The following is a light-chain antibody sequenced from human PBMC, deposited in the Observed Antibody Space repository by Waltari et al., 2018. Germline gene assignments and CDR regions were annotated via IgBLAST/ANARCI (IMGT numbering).Light chain of an antibody. J-gene: IGLJ2*01. Sequence: QSALPQPAPASGSPGQSLTTSSTGASSVFGSYNLVSCYQQPPGKAPKAMIHEVTKRASGVSDRFSGSRSGNAASLTISGLQPEDEADYYCCSYAGSGTLDVVFGGGTKLTVL. CDR3: CSYAGSGTLDVV. CDR1: SSVFGSYNL. V-gene: IGLV2-23*02. CDR2: EVT.